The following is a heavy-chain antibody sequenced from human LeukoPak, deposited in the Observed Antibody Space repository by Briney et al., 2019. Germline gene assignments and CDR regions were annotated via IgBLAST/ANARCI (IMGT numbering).Heavy chain of an antibody. CDR3: ARSAPWIQLWSYY. CDR1: GFTFSSYE. D-gene: IGHD5-18*01. V-gene: IGHV3-48*03. J-gene: IGHJ4*02. CDR2: ISSSGSTI. Sequence: GGSLRLSCAASGFTFSSYEMNWVRQAPGKGLEWVSYISSSGSTIYYADSVKGRFTISRDNAKNSLYLQMNSLRAEDTAVYYCARSAPWIQLWSYYWGQGTLVTVSS.